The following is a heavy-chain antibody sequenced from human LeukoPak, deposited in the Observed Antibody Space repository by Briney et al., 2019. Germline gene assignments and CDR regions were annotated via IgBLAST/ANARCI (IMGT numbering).Heavy chain of an antibody. CDR2: IRSKANSYAT. CDR3: ARELRYDNSDSGAF. Sequence: PGGSLRLSCAASGFTFSGSAMHWVRQASGKGLEWVGRIRSKANSYATAYAASVKGRFTISRDDSKNTAYLQMNSLKTEDTAVYYCARELRYDNSDSGAFWGQGTVVTVSS. CDR1: GFTFSGSA. V-gene: IGHV3-73*01. J-gene: IGHJ3*01. D-gene: IGHD3-22*01.